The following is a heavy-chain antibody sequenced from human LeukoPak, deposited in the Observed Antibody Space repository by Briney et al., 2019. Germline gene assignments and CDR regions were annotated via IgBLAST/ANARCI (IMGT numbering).Heavy chain of an antibody. CDR3: ARVFVGAAAGTGGWFDP. CDR2: IKQDGSEK. CDR1: GFTFSSYW. J-gene: IGHJ5*02. Sequence: SGGSLRLSCAASGFTFSSYWMSLVRQAPGKGLEWVANIKQDGSEKYYVDSVKGRFTISRDNAKNSLYLQMNSLRAEDTAVYYCARVFVGAAAGTGGWFDPWGQGTLVTVSP. V-gene: IGHV3-7*01. D-gene: IGHD6-13*01.